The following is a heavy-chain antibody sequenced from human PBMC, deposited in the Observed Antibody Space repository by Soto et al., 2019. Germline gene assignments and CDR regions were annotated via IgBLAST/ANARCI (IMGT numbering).Heavy chain of an antibody. CDR2: FHYTGIS. V-gene: IGHV4-59*01. Sequence: SSTLSLTCTVSEGSISGYYWSWIRQPPGKGLEWIGYFHYTGISNYNSSLKSRVTMSLDTSKNQFSLKLSSVSAADTAIHYGARGASNWQYFDDWGQGALVTGS. D-gene: IGHD4-4*01. J-gene: IGHJ4*02. CDR1: EGSISGYY. CDR3: ARGASNWQYFDD.